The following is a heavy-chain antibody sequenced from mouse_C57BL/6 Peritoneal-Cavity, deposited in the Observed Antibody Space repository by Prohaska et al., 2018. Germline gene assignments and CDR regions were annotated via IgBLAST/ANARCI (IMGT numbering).Heavy chain of an antibody. Sequence: FQQSGAGLLKLVTSVKISCTASGYAFSGYWVNWVKQRPGEGLEWIGQIYPGDGDTNYNGKFKGKATLHGHISSNKGDMQLCILFYDDAAVDDLDRWKRHVSEYVDLWLSATVVTECSWG. J-gene: IGHJ2*01. CDR2: IYPGDGDT. V-gene: IGHV1-80*01. CDR1: GYAFSGYW. CDR3: DRWKRHVSEYVDLWLSATVVTECS. D-gene: IGHD1-1*02.